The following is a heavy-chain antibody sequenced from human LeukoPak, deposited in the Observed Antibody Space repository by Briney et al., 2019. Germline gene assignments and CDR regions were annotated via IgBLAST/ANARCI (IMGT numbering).Heavy chain of an antibody. D-gene: IGHD2-21*01. CDR2: ISWNSGSI. J-gene: IGHJ4*02. Sequence: PGRSLRLSCAASGFTFDDYAMHWVRQAPGKGLEWVSGISWNSGSIGYADSVKGRFTISRDNAKNSLYLQMNSLRAEDTALYYCAKDPEHIVVSGYFDYWGQGTLVTVSS. CDR1: GFTFDDYA. CDR3: AKDPEHIVVSGYFDY. V-gene: IGHV3-9*01.